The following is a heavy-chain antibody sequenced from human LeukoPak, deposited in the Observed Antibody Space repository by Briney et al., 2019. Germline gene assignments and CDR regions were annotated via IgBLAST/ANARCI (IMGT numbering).Heavy chain of an antibody. D-gene: IGHD2-15*01. CDR3: AGSRVGCSGGSCYSAYYYYYYMDV. Sequence: GASVKVSCKASGYTFTSYGISWVRQAPGQGLEWMGGIIPIFGTANYAQKFQGRVTITADESTSTAYMELSSLRSEDTAVYYCAGSRVGCSGGSCYSAYYYYYYMDVWGKGTTVTVSS. V-gene: IGHV1-69*13. CDR2: IIPIFGTA. J-gene: IGHJ6*03. CDR1: GYTFTSYG.